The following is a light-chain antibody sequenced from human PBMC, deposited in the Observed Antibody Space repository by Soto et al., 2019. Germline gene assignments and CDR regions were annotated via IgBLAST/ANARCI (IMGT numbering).Light chain of an antibody. J-gene: IGKJ3*01. CDR3: QQYNMWPLT. CDR2: GAS. CDR1: QSVSSSY. V-gene: IGKV3-20*01. Sequence: EIVLTQSPGTLSLSPGERATLSCRASQSVSSSYLAWYQQKPGQAPRLLIYGASSRATGIPDRFSGSGSGTEFALTISSLQSEDFAVYYCQQYNMWPLTFGPGTKVDI.